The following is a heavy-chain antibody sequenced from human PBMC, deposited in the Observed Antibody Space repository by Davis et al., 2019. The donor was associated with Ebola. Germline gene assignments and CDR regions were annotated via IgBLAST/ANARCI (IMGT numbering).Heavy chain of an antibody. V-gene: IGHV1-58*01. D-gene: IGHD2-15*01. CDR1: GLRFLNSA. J-gene: IGHJ4*02. Sequence: SVKVSCKASGLRFLNSAVQWVRQAPGQRLEWMGWVIVASSDTKYAQNLQGRLTIYTDTSTGTVYMELNSLTTEDTAIYYCVGEDYNDGTCCSFEYWGQGTLVTVSS. CDR3: VGEDYNDGTCCSFEY. CDR2: VIVASSDT.